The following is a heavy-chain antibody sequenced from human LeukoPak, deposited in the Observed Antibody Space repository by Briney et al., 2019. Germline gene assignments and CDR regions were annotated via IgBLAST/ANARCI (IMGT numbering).Heavy chain of an antibody. D-gene: IGHD6-13*01. CDR3: AKSTSRYSSSWWAPGYYYMDV. CDR1: GFTFSSYG. Sequence: GSLRLSCAASGFTFSSYGMHWVRQAPGKGLEWVAFIRYDGSNKYYADSVKGRFTISRDNSKNTLYLQMNSLRAEDTAVYYCAKSTSRYSSSWWAPGYYYMDVWGKGTTVTVSS. CDR2: IRYDGSNK. J-gene: IGHJ6*03. V-gene: IGHV3-30*02.